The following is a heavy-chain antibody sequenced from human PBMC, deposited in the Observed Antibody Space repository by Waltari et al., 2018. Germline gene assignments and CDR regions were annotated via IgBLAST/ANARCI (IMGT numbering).Heavy chain of an antibody. CDR2: IYHSGRT. J-gene: IGHJ5*02. CDR3: ARSPPMVVTRANWFDP. CDR1: GYSIRSGYY. D-gene: IGHD2-21*02. V-gene: IGHV4-38-2*01. Sequence: QVQLQESGPGLVKPSETLSLTCAVSGYSIRSGYYWGWIRQPRGKGLEWIGSIYHSGRTYYNPSLKSRVTISVDTSKNQFSLKLSSVTAADTAVYYCARSPPMVVTRANWFDPWGQGTLVTVSS.